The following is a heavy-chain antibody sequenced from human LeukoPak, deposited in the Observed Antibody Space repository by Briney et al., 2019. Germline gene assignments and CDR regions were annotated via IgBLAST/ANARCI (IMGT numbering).Heavy chain of an antibody. CDR2: IYYTGST. CDR3: ARHYPNHYGDAFDY. J-gene: IGHJ4*02. CDR1: GGSLSSYY. Sequence: SSETLSLTCTVSGGSLSSYYWIWIRQPPGKGLEWIGYIYYTGSTTYNPSLKSRLTISVDTSKSQFSLKLNSVTAADTAVYYCARHYPNHYGDAFDYWGQGTLVTVSS. D-gene: IGHD4-17*01. V-gene: IGHV4-59*08.